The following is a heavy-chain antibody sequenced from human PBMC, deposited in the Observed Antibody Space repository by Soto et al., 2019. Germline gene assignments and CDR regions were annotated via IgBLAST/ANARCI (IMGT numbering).Heavy chain of an antibody. CDR3: ARGLCSSTGCYSRAWDYYYYYMDV. V-gene: IGHV1-18*01. CDR1: GSTFTSYG. Sequence: QVQLVQSGAAVKKPGASVKVSCKASGSTFTSYGISWVRQAPGQGLEWMGWISAYNGNTNDAQKLQGRVPMTKDTSTSTAYMELRSLRSDDTAVYYCARGLCSSTGCYSRAWDYYYYYMDVWGKGTTVTVSS. J-gene: IGHJ6*03. D-gene: IGHD2-2*01. CDR2: ISAYNGNT.